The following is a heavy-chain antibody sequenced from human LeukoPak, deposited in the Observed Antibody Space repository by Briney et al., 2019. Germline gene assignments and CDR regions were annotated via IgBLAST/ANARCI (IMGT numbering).Heavy chain of an antibody. Sequence: GGSLRLSCVASGFPFSSYWMTWVRQAPGKGLEWVANIKTDGSEKYYVDSVKGRFTISRDNAKNSLYLQMNSLRAEDTAVYYCARDYTGYFPWGQGTLVIVSS. J-gene: IGHJ5*02. CDR2: IKTDGSEK. V-gene: IGHV3-7*03. CDR1: GFPFSSYW. D-gene: IGHD3-9*01. CDR3: ARDYTGYFP.